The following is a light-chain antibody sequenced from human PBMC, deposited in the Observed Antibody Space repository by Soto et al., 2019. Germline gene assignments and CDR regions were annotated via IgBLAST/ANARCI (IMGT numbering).Light chain of an antibody. CDR3: HPYNDWPPLT. V-gene: IGKV3-15*01. CDR2: GAS. J-gene: IGKJ4*01. Sequence: ERVMTQSPATLSVSPGERATRSCRASQSVSSNLAWYQQKPGQAPRLLIYGASTRATGIPARFSGSGSGTEFTLTISSLQSEDFAVYYCHPYNDWPPLTFGGRTKA. CDR1: QSVSSN.